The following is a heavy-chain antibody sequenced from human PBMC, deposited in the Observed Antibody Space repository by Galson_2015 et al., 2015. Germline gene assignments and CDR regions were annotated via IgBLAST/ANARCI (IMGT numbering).Heavy chain of an antibody. D-gene: IGHD3-10*01. CDR2: ISAYNGNT. CDR1: GFTLSNYG. Sequence: SVKVSCKASGFTLSNYGFSWVRQAPGQGLEWTAWISAYNGNTKSAQKLQGRVTMTTDTSTSTVYMELRSLRSGDTAVYYCARGSPWGNNYYIDFWGKGTPVTVSS. J-gene: IGHJ6*03. CDR3: ARGSPWGNNYYIDF. V-gene: IGHV1-18*01.